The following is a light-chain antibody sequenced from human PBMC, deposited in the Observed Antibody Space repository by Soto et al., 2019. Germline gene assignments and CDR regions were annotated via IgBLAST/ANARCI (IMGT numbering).Light chain of an antibody. V-gene: IGKV3-15*01. Sequence: EIVMTQSPATLSVSPGERATHSCRASQSVSSNLAWYQQKPGQAPRLLIYGASDRATGIPARFSGSGSGTEFTLTISSLQSEDFAVSYCQQYNNWPLYTFGQGTKLEIK. CDR2: GAS. J-gene: IGKJ2*01. CDR1: QSVSSN. CDR3: QQYNNWPLYT.